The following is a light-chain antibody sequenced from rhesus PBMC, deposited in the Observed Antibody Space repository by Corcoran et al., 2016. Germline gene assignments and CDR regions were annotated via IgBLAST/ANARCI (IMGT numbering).Light chain of an antibody. CDR3: QQHNNNPFT. J-gene: IGKJ3*01. CDR1: QGISNW. Sequence: DIQMTQSPSSLSASVGDRVTITCQASQGISNWLAWYQQKPGKAPKLLIYAASSLQSGVPSRCSCSGSRTEFTLTIRSLQPEDFATYYCQQHNNNPFTFGPGTKLDIK. CDR2: AAS. V-gene: IGKV1-18*01.